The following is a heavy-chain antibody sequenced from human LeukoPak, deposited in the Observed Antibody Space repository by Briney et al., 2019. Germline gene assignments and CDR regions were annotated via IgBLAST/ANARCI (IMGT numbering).Heavy chain of an antibody. J-gene: IGHJ5*02. V-gene: IGHV1-69*06. CDR2: IIPIFGTA. Sequence: GASVKVSCKASGGTFSSYAISWVRQAPGQGLEWMGGIIPIFGTANYAQKFQGRVTITADKSTSTAYMELSSLRSEDTAVYYCARGRHRIAAAGTGRRRWFDPWGQGTLVTVSS. CDR1: GGTFSSYA. D-gene: IGHD6-13*01. CDR3: ARGRHRIAAAGTGRRRWFDP.